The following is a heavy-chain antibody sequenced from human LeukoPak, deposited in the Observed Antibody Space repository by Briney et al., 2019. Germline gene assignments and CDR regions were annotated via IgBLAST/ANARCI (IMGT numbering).Heavy chain of an antibody. D-gene: IGHD3-9*01. Sequence: NPSETLSLTCTVSGGSISTTSYYWSWIRQPPGKGLEWIGYIYHSGTTFYNPSLKSRVTISVDTSKNQFSLRLSSVTAADTAVYYCAVFTGLRLDYWGQGTLVTVSS. V-gene: IGHV4-61*05. CDR3: AVFTGLRLDY. CDR1: GGSISTTSYY. CDR2: IYHSGTT. J-gene: IGHJ4*02.